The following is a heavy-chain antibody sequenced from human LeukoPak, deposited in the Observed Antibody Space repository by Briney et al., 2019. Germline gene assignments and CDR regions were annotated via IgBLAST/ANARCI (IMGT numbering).Heavy chain of an antibody. CDR1: GFSLSTYR. CDR2: MSSSSRTI. CDR3: ARDVVPTVQPTPVDF. D-gene: IGHD2-21*01. J-gene: IGHJ4*02. Sequence: RGCPSLSHAASGFSLSTYRMIWVTQAAGKEREGVSYMSSSSRTISYADSVKRRFTISRDNAKNSLALHRDSLRDEDTAVYYCARDVVPTVQPTPVDFWGQGTLVTVSS. V-gene: IGHV3-48*02.